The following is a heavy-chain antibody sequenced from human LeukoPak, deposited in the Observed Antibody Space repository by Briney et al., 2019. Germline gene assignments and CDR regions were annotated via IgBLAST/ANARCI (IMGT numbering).Heavy chain of an antibody. CDR3: ARGVFMTTDRSNWFDP. CDR1: GYTFTSYD. Sequence: ASVKVSCKASGYTFTSYDINWVRQATGQGLEWMGWMNPNSGNTGYAQKFQGRVTMTRNTSISTAYMELSSLRSEDTAVYYCARGVFMTTDRSNWFDPWGQGTLVTVSS. V-gene: IGHV1-8*02. CDR2: MNPNSGNT. D-gene: IGHD4-11*01. J-gene: IGHJ5*02.